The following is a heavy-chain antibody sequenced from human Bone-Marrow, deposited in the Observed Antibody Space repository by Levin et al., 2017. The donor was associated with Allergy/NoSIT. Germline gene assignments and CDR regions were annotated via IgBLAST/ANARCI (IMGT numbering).Heavy chain of an antibody. V-gene: IGHV3-33*01. Sequence: GESLKISCEASGFTFSTYGLHWVRQVPGKGLEWVALISYDGRTKYYADSVKGRFTISRDKSKNTLFLQMNSLRAEDTAVYYCARDVLPTERDPMPKPPRYWGQGTLVTVSS. CDR3: ARDVLPTERDPMPKPPRY. J-gene: IGHJ4*02. CDR2: ISYDGRTK. D-gene: IGHD5-24*01. CDR1: GFTFSTYG.